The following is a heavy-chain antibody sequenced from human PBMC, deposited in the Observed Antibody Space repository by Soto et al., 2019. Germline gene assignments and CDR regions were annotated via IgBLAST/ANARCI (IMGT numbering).Heavy chain of an antibody. V-gene: IGHV4-4*07. CDR3: ARESRGGCGSDSRDENVYVGSFDS. CDR2: IYSSGLI. D-gene: IGHD2-15*01. CDR1: GGSFSRSF. Sequence: PSETRSLTCTVSGGSFSRSFWSWLRQPAGKGVEGIGRIYSSGLINYNPSLKSRVAMSVDTSKKQFSLRLNSVTAADTAVYYCARESRGGCGSDSRDENVYVGSFDSWGQGALVTVSS. J-gene: IGHJ5*01.